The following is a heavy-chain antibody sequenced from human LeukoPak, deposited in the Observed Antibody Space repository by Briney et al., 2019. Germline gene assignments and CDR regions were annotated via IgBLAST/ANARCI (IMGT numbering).Heavy chain of an antibody. CDR2: IRSKANSYAT. CDR3: TRSHYYDSSGYPTLIDY. CDR1: GFTFSGSA. V-gene: IGHV3-73*01. Sequence: GGSLRLSCAASGFTFSGSAMHWVRQASGKGLEWVGRIRSKANSYATACAASVKGRFTISRDDSKNTAYLQMNSLKTEDTAVYYCTRSHYYDSSGYPTLIDYWGQGTLVTVSS. D-gene: IGHD3-22*01. J-gene: IGHJ4*02.